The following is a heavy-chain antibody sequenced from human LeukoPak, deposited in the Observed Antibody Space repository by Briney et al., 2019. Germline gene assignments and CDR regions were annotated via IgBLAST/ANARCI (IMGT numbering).Heavy chain of an antibody. CDR3: ARGDCSSTSCQEGFDY. CDR1: GFTFSSYS. D-gene: IGHD2-2*01. J-gene: IGHJ4*02. CDR2: ISSSSSYI. Sequence: PGGSLRLSCAASGFTFSSYSMNWVRQAPGKGLEWVSSISSSSSYIYYADSVKGRFTISRDNAKNSLYLQMNSLRAEDTAVYYCARGDCSSTSCQEGFDYWGQGTLVTVSS. V-gene: IGHV3-21*01.